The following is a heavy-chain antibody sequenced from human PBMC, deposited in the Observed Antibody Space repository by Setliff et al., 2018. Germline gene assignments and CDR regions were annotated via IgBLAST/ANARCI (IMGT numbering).Heavy chain of an antibody. CDR1: GYSLTSHY. V-gene: IGHV1-46*01. D-gene: IGHD6-13*01. CDR3: ARGGMAAANRKGVFEY. CDR2: INTGGGSS. Sequence: ASVKVSCKTSGYSLTSHYMHWVRQAPGQGLEWMGLINTGGGSSSYAPKFQGRVTMTRDTSTSTFYMEVNILRSDDTAVYYCARGGMAAANRKGVFEYWGQGTLVTVSS. J-gene: IGHJ4*02.